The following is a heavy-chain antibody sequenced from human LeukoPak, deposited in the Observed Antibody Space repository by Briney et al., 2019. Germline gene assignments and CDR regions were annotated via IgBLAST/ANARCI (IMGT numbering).Heavy chain of an antibody. CDR1: GFTFSNAW. D-gene: IGHD6-6*01. Sequence: PGGSLRLSCAASGFTFSNAWMSWVRQAPGKGLEWVGRIKSKTDGGTADYAAPVKGRFTISRDDSKNTLYLQMNSLKTEDTAVYYCTPIAARPYSMDFDYWGQGTLVTVSS. V-gene: IGHV3-15*01. J-gene: IGHJ4*02. CDR3: TPIAARPYSMDFDY. CDR2: IKSKTDGGTA.